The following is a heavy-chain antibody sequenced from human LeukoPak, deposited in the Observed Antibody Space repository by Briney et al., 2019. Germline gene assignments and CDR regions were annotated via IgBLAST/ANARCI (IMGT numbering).Heavy chain of an antibody. CDR3: ARDGYCSSTSCAPGDY. CDR1: GFTFSSYG. Sequence: GGSLRLSCAASGFTFSSYGMHWVRQAPGKGLEWVAVMWYDGSNKYYADSVKGRFTISRDNSKNTLYLQMNSLRAEDTAVYYCARDGYCSSTSCAPGDYWGQGTLVTVSS. CDR2: MWYDGSNK. D-gene: IGHD2-2*03. J-gene: IGHJ4*02. V-gene: IGHV3-33*01.